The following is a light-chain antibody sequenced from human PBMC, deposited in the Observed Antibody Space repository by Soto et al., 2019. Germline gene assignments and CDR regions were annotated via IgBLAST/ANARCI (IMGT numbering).Light chain of an antibody. J-gene: IGKJ1*01. Sequence: EIVLTQSPGTLSLSAGERATLSCRASQSVSSTYLAWYQQKPGQAPRLLIYCASSRTTGIPDRFSGSGSGTDFILTISRLEHEDFAMYYCQQYGSSWTFGQGTKVEIK. V-gene: IGKV3-20*01. CDR1: QSVSSTY. CDR2: CAS. CDR3: QQYGSSWT.